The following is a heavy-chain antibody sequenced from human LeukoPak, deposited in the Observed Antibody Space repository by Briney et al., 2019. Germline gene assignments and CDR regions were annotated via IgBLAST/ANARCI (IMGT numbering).Heavy chain of an antibody. D-gene: IGHD5-12*01. CDR2: IVVGSSNT. CDR1: GFTFTRSA. V-gene: IGHV1-58*01. J-gene: IGHJ4*02. CDR3: AAARGATIELLDY. Sequence: SVKVSCKASGFTFTRSAVQWVRQARGQGLEWIGWIVVGSSNTNYAQKFQERVTITRDMSTSTAYMELSSLRSEDTAVYYCAAARGATIELLDYWGQGTLVTVSS.